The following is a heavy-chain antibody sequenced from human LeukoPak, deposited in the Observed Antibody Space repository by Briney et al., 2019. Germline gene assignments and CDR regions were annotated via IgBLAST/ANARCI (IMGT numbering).Heavy chain of an antibody. J-gene: IGHJ4*02. CDR2: IYYSGST. Sequence: SQTLSLTCTVSGGSISSGGYYWSWIRQPPGKGLEWIGYIYYSGSTYYNPSLKSRVTISVDTSKNQFSLKLSSVTAADTAVYYCARAGIVVVPAATDYFDYWGQGTLVTVSS. CDR1: GGSISSGGYY. D-gene: IGHD2-2*01. V-gene: IGHV4-30-4*08. CDR3: ARAGIVVVPAATDYFDY.